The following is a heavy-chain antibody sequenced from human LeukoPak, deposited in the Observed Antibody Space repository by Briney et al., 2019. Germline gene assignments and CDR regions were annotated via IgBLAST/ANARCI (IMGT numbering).Heavy chain of an antibody. CDR1: GGSISSYY. J-gene: IGHJ6*02. CDR3: AREDPQTTVPEGLDV. Sequence: PSETLSLTCTVSGGSISSYYWSWIRQPPGRGLEWIGYIYYSGTTNYNPSLKSRVTISVDTSKNQFSLKLTSVTAADTAVYYCAREDPQTTVPEGLDVWGQGTTVTVSS. D-gene: IGHD4-17*01. CDR2: IYYSGTT. V-gene: IGHV4-59*01.